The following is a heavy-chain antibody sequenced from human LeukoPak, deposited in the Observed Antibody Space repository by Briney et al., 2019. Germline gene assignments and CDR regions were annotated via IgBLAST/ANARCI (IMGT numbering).Heavy chain of an antibody. Sequence: GGSLRLSCAASGFTFSDYYMSWIRQAPGKGLEWVSYISSSGSTIYYADSVKGRFTISRDNSKNTLYLQMNSLRAEDTAVYYCARVSGYSYVESWFDPWGQGTLVTVSS. V-gene: IGHV3-11*04. J-gene: IGHJ5*02. CDR1: GFTFSDYY. CDR3: ARVSGYSYVESWFDP. D-gene: IGHD5-18*01. CDR2: ISSSGSTI.